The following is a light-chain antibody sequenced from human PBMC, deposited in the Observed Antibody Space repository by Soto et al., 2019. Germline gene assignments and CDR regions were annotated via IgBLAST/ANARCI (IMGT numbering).Light chain of an antibody. CDR1: SSNIGNNY. V-gene: IGLV1-51*02. Sequence: QSVLTQPPSVSAAPGQKVTISCSGSSSNIGNNYVSWYQQHPGTAPKLLIYENNKRPSGIPDRCSGSKSGTSATLGITGLQTGDEDDYYCGTWDSSLSAVVFGGGTQLTVL. CDR2: ENN. CDR3: GTWDSSLSAVV. J-gene: IGLJ2*01.